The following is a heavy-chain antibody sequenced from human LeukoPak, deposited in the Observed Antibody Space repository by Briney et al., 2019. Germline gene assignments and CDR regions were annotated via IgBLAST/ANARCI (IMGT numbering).Heavy chain of an antibody. Sequence: ASVKVSCKASGYTFTSYGISWVRQAPGQGLEWMGWISAYNGNTNYAQKFQGRVTITADKSTSTAYMELSSLRSEDTAVYYCARLLSPYYGMDVWGQGTTVTVSS. J-gene: IGHJ6*02. CDR3: ARLLSPYYGMDV. CDR2: ISAYNGNT. CDR1: GYTFTSYG. D-gene: IGHD2-2*01. V-gene: IGHV1-18*01.